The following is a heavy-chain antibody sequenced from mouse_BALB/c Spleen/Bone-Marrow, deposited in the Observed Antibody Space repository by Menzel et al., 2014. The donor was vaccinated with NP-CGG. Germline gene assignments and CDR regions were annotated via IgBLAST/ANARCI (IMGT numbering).Heavy chain of an antibody. CDR1: GFSLXGYG. CDR3: ASSTMITTGFAY. CDR2: IWGDGST. J-gene: IGHJ3*01. V-gene: IGHV2-6-7*01. Sequence: VKVVESGPGLVAPSQSLSITCTVSGFSLXGYGVNWVRQPPGKGLECLGMIWGDGSTDYNSALKSRLSISKDNSKSQVFLKMNSLQTDDTARYYCASSTMITTGFAYWGQGTLVTVSA. D-gene: IGHD2-4*01.